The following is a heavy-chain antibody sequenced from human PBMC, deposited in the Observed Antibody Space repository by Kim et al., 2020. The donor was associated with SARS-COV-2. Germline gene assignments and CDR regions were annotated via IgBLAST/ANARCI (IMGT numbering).Heavy chain of an antibody. V-gene: IGHV3-73*01. J-gene: IGHJ4*02. D-gene: IGHD2-2*01. CDR1: GFTFSGSA. CDR2: IRSKANSYAT. CDR3: TRHLGYCSSTSCLGTPESVDY. Sequence: GGSLRLSCAASGFTFSGSAMHWVRQASGKGLEWVGRIRSKANSYATAYAASVKGRFTISRDDSKNTAYLQMNSLKTEDTAVYYCTRHLGYCSSTSCLGTPESVDYWGQGTLVTVSS.